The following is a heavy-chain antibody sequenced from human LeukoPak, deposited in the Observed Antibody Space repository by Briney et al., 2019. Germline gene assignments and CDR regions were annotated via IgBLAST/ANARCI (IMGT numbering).Heavy chain of an antibody. CDR2: ISGSAGST. V-gene: IGHV3-23*01. J-gene: IGHJ4*02. Sequence: GGSLRLSCAASGFTFSSYAMSWVRQAPGKGLEWVSTISGSAGSTYYADSVKGRFTISRDNSKNTLYLQMNSLRAEDTAVYYCAKGSGSYGQDLYYWGQGTLVTVSS. D-gene: IGHD3-3*01. CDR3: AKGSGSYGQDLYY. CDR1: GFTFSSYA.